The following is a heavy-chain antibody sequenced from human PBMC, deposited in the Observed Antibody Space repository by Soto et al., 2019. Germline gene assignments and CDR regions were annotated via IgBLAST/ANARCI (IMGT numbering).Heavy chain of an antibody. CDR2: IHGGGNSA. D-gene: IGHD2-2*01. CDR3: ARDYLVVPHRVIDY. J-gene: IGHJ4*02. V-gene: IGHV3-23*01. CDR1: GFTFSGYA. Sequence: PGGSLRLSCAASGFTFSGYAMSWVRQAPGKGLEWVSVIHGGGNSAYYADSVKGRFTISRDNSKNTLYLQMNSLRAEDTAVYYSARDYLVVPHRVIDYWGQGTLVTVSS.